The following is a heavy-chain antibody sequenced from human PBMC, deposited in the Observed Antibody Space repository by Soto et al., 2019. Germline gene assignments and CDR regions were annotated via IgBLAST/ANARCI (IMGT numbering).Heavy chain of an antibody. Sequence: ASVKVSCKASGYTFTGYYMHWVRQAPGQGLEWIGWINPNSGGTNYAQKFQGRVTMTRDTSISTAYMELSRLRSDDTAVYYCARDRYYSGSYGSWGQGTLVTVPQ. V-gene: IGHV1-2*02. CDR1: GYTFTGYY. CDR3: ARDRYYSGSYGS. D-gene: IGHD1-26*01. J-gene: IGHJ4*02. CDR2: INPNSGGT.